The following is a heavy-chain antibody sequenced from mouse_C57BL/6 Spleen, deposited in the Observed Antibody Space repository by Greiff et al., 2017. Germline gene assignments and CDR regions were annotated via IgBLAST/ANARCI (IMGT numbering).Heavy chain of an antibody. Sequence: QVQLQQPGAELVMPGASVKLSCKASGYTFTSYWMHWVKQRPGQGLEWIGEIDPSDSYTNYNQKFKGKSKLTVDKSSSTAYMQLSSLTSEDSAVYYYARRGMVTTSFAYWGQGTLVTVSA. CDR3: ARRGMVTTSFAY. J-gene: IGHJ3*01. CDR2: IDPSDSYT. V-gene: IGHV1-69*01. D-gene: IGHD2-2*01. CDR1: GYTFTSYW.